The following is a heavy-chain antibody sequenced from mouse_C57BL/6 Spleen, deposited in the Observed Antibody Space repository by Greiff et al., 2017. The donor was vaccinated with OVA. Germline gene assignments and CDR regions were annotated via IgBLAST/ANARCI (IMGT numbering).Heavy chain of an antibody. CDR3: ARLRSDYYAMDY. D-gene: IGHD1-1*01. J-gene: IGHJ4*01. V-gene: IGHV2-6*01. CDR1: GFSLPSSG. Sequence: VKLMASGPGLVAPSQSLSIPCTVSGFSLPSSGVDWVRQSPGTGLDGLGVIWGVGSTDSNSDLQYNLIISKDNSKSQVFLKMNSLQTDDTAMYYCARLRSDYYAMDYWGQGTSVTVSS. CDR2: IWGVGST.